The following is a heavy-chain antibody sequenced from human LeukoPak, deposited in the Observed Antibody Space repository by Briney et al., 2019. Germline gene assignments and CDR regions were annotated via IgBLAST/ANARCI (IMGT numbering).Heavy chain of an antibody. CDR2: INHSGST. V-gene: IGHV4-34*01. J-gene: IGHJ3*02. CDR1: GGSFSGYY. CDR3: ASSSRVAFDI. Sequence: SETLSLTCAVYGGSFSGYYWSWIRQPPGKGLEWIGEINHSGSTNYNPSLKSRVTISVDTSKNQFSLKLSSVTAADTAVYYCASSSRVAFDIWGQGTMVTVSS.